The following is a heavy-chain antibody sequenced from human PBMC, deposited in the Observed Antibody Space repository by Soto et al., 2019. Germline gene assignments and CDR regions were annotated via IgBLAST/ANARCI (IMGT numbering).Heavy chain of an antibody. V-gene: IGHV5-10-1*01. D-gene: IGHD2-15*01. Sequence: PGEALNISCKGSGYSFTSYFISWVRQMPGKGLEWMGRIDPSDSYTNYSPSFQGHVTISADKSISTAYLQWSSLKASDTAMYYCARPTYCSGGSCYFGFGMDVWGQGTTVTVSS. J-gene: IGHJ6*02. CDR1: GYSFTSYF. CDR2: IDPSDSYT. CDR3: ARPTYCSGGSCYFGFGMDV.